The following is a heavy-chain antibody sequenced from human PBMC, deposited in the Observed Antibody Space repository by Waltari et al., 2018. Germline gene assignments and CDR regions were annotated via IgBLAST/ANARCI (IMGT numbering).Heavy chain of an antibody. J-gene: IGHJ4*02. Sequence: QVQLQQSGPGLVKPSQTLSLTCAISGDSLSSNSPAWTWLRQSPSRGLEWLGRTYYRSKWYNDYAVSVKSRITINPDTSKNQFSLQLNSVTPEDTAVYYCARGLSIAARPFDYWGQGTLVTVSS. CDR3: ARGLSIAARPFDY. CDR1: GDSLSSNSPA. V-gene: IGHV6-1*01. CDR2: TYYRSKWYN. D-gene: IGHD6-6*01.